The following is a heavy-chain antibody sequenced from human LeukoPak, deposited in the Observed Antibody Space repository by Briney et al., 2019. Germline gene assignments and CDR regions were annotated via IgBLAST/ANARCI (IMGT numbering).Heavy chain of an antibody. J-gene: IGHJ4*02. Sequence: GGSLRPSCSASGFDLSPYTMNWVRQAPGKGLEWVSGISGSGGSTFYSVKGRFTISRDNSKNTLFLQMNRLRAEDTAIYYCAKAGEYCPDGSCYSENYYFDYWGQGTLVTVSS. V-gene: IGHV3-23*01. D-gene: IGHD2-15*01. CDR1: GFDLSPYT. CDR3: AKAGEYCPDGSCYSENYYFDY. CDR2: ISGSGGST.